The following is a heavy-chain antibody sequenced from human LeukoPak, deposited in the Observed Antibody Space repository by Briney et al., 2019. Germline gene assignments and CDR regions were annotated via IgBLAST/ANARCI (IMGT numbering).Heavy chain of an antibody. CDR3: ARLRGVGVLTRSRWHDDY. CDR2: INHSGST. J-gene: IGHJ4*02. CDR1: GGSFSGYY. V-gene: IGHV4-34*01. D-gene: IGHD2-21*01. Sequence: PSETLSLTCAVYGGSFSGYYWSWIRQPPGKGLEWIGEINHSGSTNYNPSLKSRVTISVDTSKNQFSLKLGSVTAADTAVYYCARLRGVGVLTRSRWHDDYWGQGTLVTVSS.